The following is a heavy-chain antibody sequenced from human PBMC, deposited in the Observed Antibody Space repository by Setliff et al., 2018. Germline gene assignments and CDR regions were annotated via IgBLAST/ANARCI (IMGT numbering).Heavy chain of an antibody. CDR1: GFSLTTGGMC. J-gene: IGHJ6*03. D-gene: IGHD3-3*01. CDR2: IDWDDDK. CDR3: ARIRPDYDFWSGYYGAYYYYYMDV. Sequence: SGPTLVNPTETLTLTCTFSGFSLTTGGMCVSWIRQPPGKALEWLARIDWDDDKYYSASLKTRLTVSRDIPKNQVVLRLTNMDPVDTATYYCARIRPDYDFWSGYYGAYYYYYMDVWGKGTTVTVSS. V-gene: IGHV2-70*11.